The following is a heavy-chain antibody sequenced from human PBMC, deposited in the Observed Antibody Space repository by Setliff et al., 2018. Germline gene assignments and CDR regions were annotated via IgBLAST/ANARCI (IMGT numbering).Heavy chain of an antibody. D-gene: IGHD2-2*01. CDR3: ARGYCSSPSCFFAGWFDP. CDR1: GFTFSNYG. J-gene: IGHJ5*02. V-gene: IGHV3-30*02. CDR2: IQHDGNIK. Sequence: PGGSLRLSCVASGFTFSNYGMHWVRQAPGKGLEWVTYIQHDGNIKHYADSVKGRCTISRDNSKNTLYLEMSSLRPEDTAVYYCARGYCSSPSCFFAGWFDPWGQGTLVTVSS.